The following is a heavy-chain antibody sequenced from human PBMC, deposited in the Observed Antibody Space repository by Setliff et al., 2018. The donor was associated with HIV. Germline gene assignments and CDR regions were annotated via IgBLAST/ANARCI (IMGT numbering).Heavy chain of an antibody. D-gene: IGHD6-19*01. V-gene: IGHV1-2*02. CDR3: ARWIQWSSAWYGY. CDR2: INPNSGGT. CDR1: GYSFTDYP. Sequence: ASVKVSCKASGYSFTDYPLHWVRQVPGHGLEWMGWINPNSGGTNYVQRFQGRVTMTRDTSISTAYMELSRLRSDDTAVYFCARWIQWSSAWYGYWGQGTLVTVSS. J-gene: IGHJ4*02.